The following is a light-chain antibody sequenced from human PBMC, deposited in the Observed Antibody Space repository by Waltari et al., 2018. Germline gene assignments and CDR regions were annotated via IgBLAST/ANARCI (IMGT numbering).Light chain of an antibody. J-gene: IGLJ1*01. CDR3: SSYTSSSTFSYV. V-gene: IGLV2-14*01. CDR1: SSDVGGYNY. Sequence: QSALTQPASVSGSPGQSITIPCTGTSSDVGGYNYVSWYQQHPGKAPKLMIFDVSKRPSGVSNRFSGSKSGNTASLTISGLQAEDEADYYCSSYTSSSTFSYVFGTGTKVTVL. CDR2: DVS.